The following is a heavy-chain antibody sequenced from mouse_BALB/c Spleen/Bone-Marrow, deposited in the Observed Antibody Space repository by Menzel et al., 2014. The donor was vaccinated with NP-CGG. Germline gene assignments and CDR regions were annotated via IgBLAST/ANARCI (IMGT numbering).Heavy chain of an antibody. V-gene: IGHV7-3*02. Sequence: EVQGVESGGGLVQPGGSLRLSCATSGFTFTDYYMSWVRQPPGKALEWLGFIRNKAKGYTTDYSASVKGRFTISRDNSQSISYLQMNTLRAEDSATYYCARDEKVGIYWYFDVWGAGTTVTVSS. J-gene: IGHJ1*01. CDR1: GFTFTDYY. D-gene: IGHD1-1*01. CDR3: ARDEKVGIYWYFDV. CDR2: IRNKAKGYTT.